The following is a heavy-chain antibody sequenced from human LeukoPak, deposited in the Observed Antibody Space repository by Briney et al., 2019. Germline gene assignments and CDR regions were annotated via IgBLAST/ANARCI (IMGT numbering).Heavy chain of an antibody. CDR3: AKDRNAIFGDV. Sequence: PGASLRLSCAASGFTFSTYAMSWVRQAPGKGLEWVSTVSGSGSSTYYADSVKGRFTISRDNSKNTLYLQMHSLRAEDMAIYYCAKDRNAIFGDVWGQGTTVTVSS. CDR1: GFTFSTYA. CDR2: VSGSGSST. D-gene: IGHD3-3*01. J-gene: IGHJ6*02. V-gene: IGHV3-23*01.